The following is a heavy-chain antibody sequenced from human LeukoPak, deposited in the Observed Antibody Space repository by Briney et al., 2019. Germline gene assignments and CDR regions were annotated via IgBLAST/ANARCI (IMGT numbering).Heavy chain of an antibody. CDR2: INPNSGAT. CDR3: ARVPGTSYYYYYMDV. Sequence: AASVKVSCKASGYTFAAYYMHWVRQAPGQGLESVGWINPNSGATNYAQKFQGRVTMTRDTSITTGYMELSSLRSDDTAVYYCARVPGTSYYYYYMDVWGKGTTVTVSS. V-gene: IGHV1-2*02. CDR1: GYTFAAYY. J-gene: IGHJ6*03.